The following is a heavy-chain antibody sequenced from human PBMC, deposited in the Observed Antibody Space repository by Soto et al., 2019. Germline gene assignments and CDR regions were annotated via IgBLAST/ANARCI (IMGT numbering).Heavy chain of an antibody. Sequence: NPSETLSLTCTVSGGTISSGDYYWSWIRQPPGKGLEWIGYIYYSGSTYYNPSLKSRVTISVDTSKNQFSLKLSSVTAADTAVYYCARPYCSGGSCQFDYWGQGTLVTVSS. J-gene: IGHJ4*02. D-gene: IGHD2-15*01. CDR1: GGTISSGDYY. V-gene: IGHV4-30-4*01. CDR3: ARPYCSGGSCQFDY. CDR2: IYYSGST.